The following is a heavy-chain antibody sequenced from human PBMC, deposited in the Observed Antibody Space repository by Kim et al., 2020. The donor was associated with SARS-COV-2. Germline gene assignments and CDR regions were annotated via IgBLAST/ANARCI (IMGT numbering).Heavy chain of an antibody. D-gene: IGHD2-2*02. CDR1: GFIFRNYW. Sequence: GGSLRLSCTASGFIFRNYWMHWVRQVPGKGLLWVSRIDSDGSISDYADSVKGRVSISRDNAINTVYLHMNSLGAEDTAVYYCQARSYTRTWY. V-gene: IGHV3-74*01. CDR3: QARSYTRTWY. J-gene: IGHJ2*01. CDR2: IDSDGSIS.